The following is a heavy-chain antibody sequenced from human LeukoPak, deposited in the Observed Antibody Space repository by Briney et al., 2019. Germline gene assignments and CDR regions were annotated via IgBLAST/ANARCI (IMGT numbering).Heavy chain of an antibody. J-gene: IGHJ4*02. D-gene: IGHD1-26*01. CDR3: ARDSTEAAFDY. Sequence: SETLSLTCTVSGGSISSGGYYWSWIRQHPGKGLEWIGYIYYSGSTYYNPSLKSRVTISVDTSKNQFSLKLSSVTAADTAVYYCARDSTEAAFDYWGQGTLVTVSS. CDR1: GGSISSGGYY. CDR2: IYYSGST. V-gene: IGHV4-31*03.